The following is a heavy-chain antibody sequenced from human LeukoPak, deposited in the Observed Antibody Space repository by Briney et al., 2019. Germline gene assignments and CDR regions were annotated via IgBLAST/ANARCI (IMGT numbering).Heavy chain of an antibody. D-gene: IGHD3-22*01. Sequence: GGSLRLSCAASGFTFSSSWMHWVRQAPGKGLVWVSRINSDGSTTTYADSVKGRFTISRDNAQNTLYLQMNSLRAEDTAVYYCARDGYDSSGYYFNYWGQGTLVTVSS. CDR3: ARDGYDSSGYYFNY. J-gene: IGHJ4*02. CDR2: INSDGSTT. CDR1: GFTFSSSW. V-gene: IGHV3-74*01.